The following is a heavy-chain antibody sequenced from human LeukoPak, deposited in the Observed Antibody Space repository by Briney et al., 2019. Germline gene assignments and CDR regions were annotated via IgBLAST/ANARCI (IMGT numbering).Heavy chain of an antibody. CDR3: TRVRNSNNWWGAFDI. CDR2: ISPNNGNT. V-gene: IGHV1-18*01. D-gene: IGHD1-1*01. J-gene: IGHJ3*02. CDR1: GYTFGTSS. Sequence: ASVKVSCKAFGYTFGTSSISWVRQAPGQRLEWMGWISPNNGNTHYAQGLQGRVTMTTDTSRSTAYMELRSLRSDDTAVYYCTRVRNSNNWWGAFDIWGQGTMVTVSS.